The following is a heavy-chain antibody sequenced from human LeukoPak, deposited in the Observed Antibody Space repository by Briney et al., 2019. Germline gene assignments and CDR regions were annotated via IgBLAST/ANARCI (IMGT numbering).Heavy chain of an antibody. CDR3: ARSQGSGSYYKAGDYYYYGMDV. Sequence: SVKVSCKASGGTFSSYAISWVRQAPGQGLEWMGGIIPIFGTANYAQKFQGRVTITADESTSTAYMELSSLRSEDTAVYYCARSQGSGSYYKAGDYYYYGMDVWGKGTTVTVSS. CDR2: IIPIFGTA. V-gene: IGHV1-69*13. D-gene: IGHD3-10*01. J-gene: IGHJ6*04. CDR1: GGTFSSYA.